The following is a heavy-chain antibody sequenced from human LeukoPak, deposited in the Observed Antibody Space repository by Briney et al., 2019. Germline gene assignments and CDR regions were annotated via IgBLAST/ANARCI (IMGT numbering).Heavy chain of an antibody. D-gene: IGHD1-26*01. CDR1: GDSFSNYG. J-gene: IGHJ6*02. V-gene: IGHV1-18*01. CDR2: ISADSGNR. CDR3: ASGSYLWGGMDV. Sequence: GASVKVSCKASGDSFSNYGFTWVRQAPGQGLEWMGWISADSGNRYYAQNFQHRVTMTTDTSTSTGYMELRRLRSDDTAVYYRASGSYLWGGMDVWGQGTTVTVSS.